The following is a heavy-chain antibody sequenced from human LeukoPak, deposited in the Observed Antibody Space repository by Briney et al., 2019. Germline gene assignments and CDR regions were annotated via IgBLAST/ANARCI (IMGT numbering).Heavy chain of an antibody. CDR1: GFRVSDYY. J-gene: IGHJ5*02. CDR3: ARDRAANQDWVEFDP. CDR2: IRYSCEA. D-gene: IGHD3/OR15-3a*01. V-gene: IGHV3-66*03. Sequence: GGSLRLCCAVSGFRVSDYYMSGVRQAPGKGLEWVVLIRYSCEAFYADCARGRFAISRDESENTLYLQMNSLTVEDTAVYFCARDRAANQDWVEFDPWGQGTPVIVSA.